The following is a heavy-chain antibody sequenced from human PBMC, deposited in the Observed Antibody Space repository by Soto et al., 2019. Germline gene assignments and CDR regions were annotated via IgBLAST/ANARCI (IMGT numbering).Heavy chain of an antibody. CDR3: AKDMRQYSSGWTYFDY. CDR1: GFTFDDYA. Sequence: EVQLVESGGGLVQPGRSLRLSCTASGFTFDDYAMHWVRQGPGKGPEWVSGITWNSGNIGYADSVKGRFTISRDNAKNSLYLQMNSLRAEDTAFYYCAKDMRQYSSGWTYFDYWGQETLVTVSS. D-gene: IGHD6-19*01. CDR2: ITWNSGNI. V-gene: IGHV3-9*01. J-gene: IGHJ4*02.